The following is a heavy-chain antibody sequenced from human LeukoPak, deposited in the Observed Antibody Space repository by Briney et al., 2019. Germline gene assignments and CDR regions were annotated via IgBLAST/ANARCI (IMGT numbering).Heavy chain of an antibody. CDR1: GGSVSSGSYY. J-gene: IGHJ4*02. V-gene: IGHV4-61*01. D-gene: IGHD5-18*01. CDR2: IYYSGST. Sequence: SETLSLTCTVSGGSVSSGSYYWSWIRQPPGKGLKWIGYIYYSGSTNYNPSLKSRVTISVDTSKNQFSLKLSSVTAADTAVYYCARTGGYSYGFLDYWGQGTLVTVSS. CDR3: ARTGGYSYGFLDY.